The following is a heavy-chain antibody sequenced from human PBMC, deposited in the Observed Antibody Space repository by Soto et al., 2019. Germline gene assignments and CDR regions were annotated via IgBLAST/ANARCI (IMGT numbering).Heavy chain of an antibody. Sequence: KASETLSLTCTVSDDSISSSSYYWAWIRQPPMKGLEWIGSIYYSGATYYNPSLKSRVTISVDTSMNQFSLRLKSVTAADTAVYYCPRQEHSSPRYLRLDPWGQGTIVTVSS. J-gene: IGHJ5*02. CDR1: DDSISSSSYY. V-gene: IGHV4-39*01. D-gene: IGHD3-22*01. CDR2: IYYSGAT. CDR3: PRQEHSSPRYLRLDP.